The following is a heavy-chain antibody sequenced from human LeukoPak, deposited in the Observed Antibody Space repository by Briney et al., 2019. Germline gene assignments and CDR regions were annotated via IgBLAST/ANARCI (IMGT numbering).Heavy chain of an antibody. D-gene: IGHD2-2*01. CDR2: ISGDGGST. CDR3: AKCSNDFEVPGDY. CDR1: GFTFDDYA. J-gene: IGHJ4*02. V-gene: IGHV3-43*02. Sequence: PGGSLRLSCAASGFTFDDYAMHWVRHAPGKGLEWVSLISGDGGSTYYADSVKGRFTISRDNSKNSLYLHMNSLRTEDTALYYCAKCSNDFEVPGDYWGQGTLVTVSS.